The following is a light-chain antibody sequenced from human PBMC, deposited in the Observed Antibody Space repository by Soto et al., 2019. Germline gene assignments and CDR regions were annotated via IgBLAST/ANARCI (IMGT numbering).Light chain of an antibody. CDR1: QSILKSSIKKNS. J-gene: IGKJ4*01. V-gene: IGKV4-1*01. CDR2: WAS. Sequence: DIVMTQSPDSLAVSLGERDTIKCRSSQSILKSSIKKNSLAWYQQKPGQPPRLLIYWASTRDSGVPDRFSGSGSGTDFTLTITRLQAEDVAVYYCQQYYSSSLTLGGGTKVDIK. CDR3: QQYYSSSLT.